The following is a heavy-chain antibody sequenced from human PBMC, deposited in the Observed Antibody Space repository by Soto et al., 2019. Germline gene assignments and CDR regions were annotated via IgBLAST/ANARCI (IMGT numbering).Heavy chain of an antibody. CDR1: GFTFSSYG. Sequence: GGSMRLSCAASGFTFSSYGMHWVRQAPGKGLEWVAVIWYDGSNKYYADSVKGRFTISRDNSKNTLYLQMNSLRAEDTAVYYCARDLVYDSSGYRRDDYYYYGRDVWGQGTTGTVS. CDR3: ARDLVYDSSGYRRDDYYYYGRDV. CDR2: IWYDGSNK. D-gene: IGHD3-22*01. V-gene: IGHV3-33*01. J-gene: IGHJ6*02.